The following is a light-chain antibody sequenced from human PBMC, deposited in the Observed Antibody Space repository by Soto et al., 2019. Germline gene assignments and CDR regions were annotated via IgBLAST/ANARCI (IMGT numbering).Light chain of an antibody. J-gene: IGLJ2*01. Sequence: QSVLTQPRSVSGSPGQSVTISCTGTSSDVGTYHYVPWYQQHPGKAPKLMIYDVSQRPSGVPDRFSGSKSGNPASLTISGLQAEDESDYYCCSYAGSNTAVFGGGTKLTVL. CDR1: SSDVGTYHY. V-gene: IGLV2-11*01. CDR2: DVS. CDR3: CSYAGSNTAV.